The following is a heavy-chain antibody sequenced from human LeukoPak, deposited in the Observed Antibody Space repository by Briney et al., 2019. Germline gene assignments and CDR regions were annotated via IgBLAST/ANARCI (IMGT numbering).Heavy chain of an antibody. D-gene: IGHD3-10*01. Sequence: SETLSLTCTVSGGSISSYYWSWIRQPAGKGLEWIGRIYTSGSTNYNPSLKSRVTMSVDTSKNQFSLKLSSVTAADTAVYYCASWLPDPSPDTDAFDIWGQGTMVTVSS. CDR2: IYTSGST. V-gene: IGHV4-4*07. J-gene: IGHJ3*02. CDR3: ASWLPDPSPDTDAFDI. CDR1: GGSISSYY.